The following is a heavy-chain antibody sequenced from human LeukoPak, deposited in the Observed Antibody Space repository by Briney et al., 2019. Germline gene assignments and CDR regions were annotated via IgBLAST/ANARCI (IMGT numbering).Heavy chain of an antibody. CDR2: ISPDSGYI. CDR3: APFSAVTHYYFDY. V-gene: IGHV3-21*01. D-gene: IGHD6-13*01. J-gene: IGHJ4*02. CDR1: GFTFSSHS. Sequence: GGSLRLSCADSGFTFSSHSLMWVRQAPGKGLEWVSSISPDSGYIYYADSVKGRFTISRDNAENSLFLQMNSLGAEDTAVYYCAPFSAVTHYYFDYWSQGTLVTVSS.